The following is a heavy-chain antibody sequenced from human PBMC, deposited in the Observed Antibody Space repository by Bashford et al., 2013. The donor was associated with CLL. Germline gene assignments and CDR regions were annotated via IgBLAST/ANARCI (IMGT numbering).Heavy chain of an antibody. D-gene: IGHD2-15*01. Sequence: LGESLKISCEGSGYTFSSQWIGWVRQTPGKGLEWIGIIYPGDSDTKYSPSFQGRLTITADASTTTVFMELSSLRSEDTAVYYCARDSLGCSGGSCYFDYWGQGTLVTVSS. V-gene: IGHV5-51*01. CDR1: GYTFSSQW. CDR3: ARDSLGCSGGSCYFDY. CDR2: IYPGDSDT. J-gene: IGHJ4*02.